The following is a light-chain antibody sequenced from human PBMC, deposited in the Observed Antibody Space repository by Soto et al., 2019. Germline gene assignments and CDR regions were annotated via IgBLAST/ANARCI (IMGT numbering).Light chain of an antibody. Sequence: DIVMTQSPDSLAVSLGERATINCKSSQRVLYSSNNKNYLAWYRQKPGQPPKLLIYWASTRESGVPDRFSGSGSGTDFTLTISSLQAEDVAVYYCQQYYSTLPITFGQGTRLEIK. CDR1: QRVLYSSNNKNY. V-gene: IGKV4-1*01. CDR2: WAS. J-gene: IGKJ5*01. CDR3: QQYYSTLPIT.